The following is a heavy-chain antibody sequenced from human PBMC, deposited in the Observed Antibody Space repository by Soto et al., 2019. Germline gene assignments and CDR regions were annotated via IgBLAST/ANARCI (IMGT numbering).Heavy chain of an antibody. CDR2: ISYDGSNK. J-gene: IGHJ5*02. D-gene: IGHD2-2*01. V-gene: IGHV3-30*03. CDR3: AREYPEGLNWFDP. Sequence: HPGGSLRLSCAASGFSFGSYGMHWVRQAPGKGLEWVAVISYDGSNKYYADSVKGRFTISRDNAKNTLYLQMNSLRAEDTAVYYYAREYPEGLNWFDPWGQGILVSVSS. CDR1: GFSFGSYG.